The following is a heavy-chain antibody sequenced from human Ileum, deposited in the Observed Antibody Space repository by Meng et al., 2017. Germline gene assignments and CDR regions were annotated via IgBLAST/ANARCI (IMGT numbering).Heavy chain of an antibody. D-gene: IGHD6-19*01. CDR1: GFTFSDNY. J-gene: IGHJ1*01. Sequence: PGGALGLTCDATGFTFSDNYMSWIRQVPGKGLEWVSYISSSVSTMYYADSVKGRFTISRDNAKNSLYLQMNSLRAEDTAMYYCARGKRQEHGTPVAGTSVEYFQHWGQGTLVTASS. CDR2: ISSSVSTM. V-gene: IGHV3-11*01. CDR3: ARGKRQEHGTPVAGTSVEYFQH.